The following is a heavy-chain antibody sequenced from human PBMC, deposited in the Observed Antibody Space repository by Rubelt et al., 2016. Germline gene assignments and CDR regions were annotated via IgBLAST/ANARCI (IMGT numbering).Heavy chain of an antibody. CDR2: INHSGST. Sequence: QVQLQQWGAGLLKPSETLSLTCAVYGGSFSGYYWSWLRQPPGKGLEWIGEINHSGSTNSNPSLKRRVPLSVDTSKNQFSLKLGSVTAADTAVYYCARGKEGLGVTMMDYWGQGTLVTVSS. J-gene: IGHJ4*02. CDR1: GGSFSGYY. CDR3: ARGKEGLGVTMMDY. V-gene: IGHV4-34*01. D-gene: IGHD3-22*01.